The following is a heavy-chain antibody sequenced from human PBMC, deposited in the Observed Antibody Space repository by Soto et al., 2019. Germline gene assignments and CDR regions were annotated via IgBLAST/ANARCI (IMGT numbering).Heavy chain of an antibody. CDR3: ARNRGWDTLDY. J-gene: IGHJ4*02. D-gene: IGHD6-19*01. CDR1: GFTFSSYG. Sequence: GGSLRLSCAASGFTFSSYGMHWVRQAPGKGLEWVAVISYDGSNKYYVDSVKGRFTISRDNAKNSLYLEMDSLRAEDMAVYYCARNRGWDTLDYWGQGTLVTVSS. V-gene: IGHV3-30*03. CDR2: ISYDGSNK.